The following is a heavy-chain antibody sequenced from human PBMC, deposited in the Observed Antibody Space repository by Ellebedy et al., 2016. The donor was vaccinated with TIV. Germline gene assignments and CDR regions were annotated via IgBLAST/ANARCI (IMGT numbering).Heavy chain of an antibody. CDR1: GFTFSSYW. Sequence: GGSLRLSXAASGFTFSSYWMSWVRQAPGKGLEWVANIKQDGSEKYYVDSVKGRFTISRDNAKNSLYLQMNSLRAEDTAVYYCARRYWDSSGYYSNFDYWGQGTLVTVSS. J-gene: IGHJ4*02. CDR2: IKQDGSEK. CDR3: ARRYWDSSGYYSNFDY. V-gene: IGHV3-7*04. D-gene: IGHD3-22*01.